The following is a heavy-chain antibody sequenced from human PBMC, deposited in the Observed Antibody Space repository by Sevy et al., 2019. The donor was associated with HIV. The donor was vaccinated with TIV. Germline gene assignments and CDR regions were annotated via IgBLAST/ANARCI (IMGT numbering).Heavy chain of an antibody. D-gene: IGHD3-22*01. CDR3: ASSDATSRFGYYYFAMDF. V-gene: IGHV3-48*01. CDR1: GFTFNTYN. J-gene: IGHJ6*02. CDR2: ISYTSTTI. Sequence: GGSLRLSCAVSGFTFNTYNMNWVRQAPGKGLEWVSYISYTSTTIYYADSVRGRFTISRDNAKNTLYLQMNSLRAEDTAVYYCASSDATSRFGYYYFAMDFWGQGTSVTVSS.